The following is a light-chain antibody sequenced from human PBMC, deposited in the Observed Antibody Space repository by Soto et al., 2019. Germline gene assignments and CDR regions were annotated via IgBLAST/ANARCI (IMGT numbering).Light chain of an antibody. CDR3: QQFNTYPS. V-gene: IGKV1-13*02. CDR2: DAS. Sequence: AIQVTQSPSSLSASVGDRVTITCRASQGISSALAWYQQKPGKAPKLLIYDASSLESGVPSRFSGSGSGTDFTLTISRLQPEDFATYYCQQFNTYPSFGGGTKVEIK. J-gene: IGKJ4*01. CDR1: QGISSA.